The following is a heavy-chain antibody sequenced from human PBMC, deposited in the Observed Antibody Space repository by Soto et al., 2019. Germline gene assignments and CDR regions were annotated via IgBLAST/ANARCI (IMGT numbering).Heavy chain of an antibody. CDR1: GFTFSSYA. CDR3: GSDPYWSGGSCVDY. Sequence: QVQLVESGGGVVQPGRSLRLSCAASGFTFSSYAMHWVRQAPGKGLEWVAVISYDGSNKYYADSVKGRFTISRDNSKKTLYLQMNSLGTEDTAVYYCGSDPYWSGGSCVDYWGQGTLVTVSS. V-gene: IGHV3-30-3*01. CDR2: ISYDGSNK. D-gene: IGHD2-15*01. J-gene: IGHJ4*02.